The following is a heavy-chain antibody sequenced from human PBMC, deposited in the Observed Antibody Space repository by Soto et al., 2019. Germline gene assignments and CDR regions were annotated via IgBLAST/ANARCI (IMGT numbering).Heavy chain of an antibody. D-gene: IGHD3-10*01. V-gene: IGHV4-4*02. Sequence: QVQLQESGPGLVKPSGTLSLTCAVSGGSISSSNWWSWVRQPQGKGLEWIGEIYHSGSTNYNPSLKRRVTISLDKSKNQFSLKLSSVTAADTAVYYCACYGSGSYSLDYWGQGTLVTVSA. J-gene: IGHJ4*02. CDR2: IYHSGST. CDR1: GGSISSSNW. CDR3: ACYGSGSYSLDY.